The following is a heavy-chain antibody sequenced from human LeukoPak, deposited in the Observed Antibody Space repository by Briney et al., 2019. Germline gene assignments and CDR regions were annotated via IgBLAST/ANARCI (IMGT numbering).Heavy chain of an antibody. CDR3: TRDTALLDV. V-gene: IGHV3-49*04. CDR2: IRSKAYGGTT. D-gene: IGHD4-17*01. Sequence: GGSLRLSCTDSGLTFCDYAMSWVRQAPGKGLEWVGFIRSKAYGGTTEYAASVKGRFTISRDDSKSIAYLQMNSLKTEDTAVYYCTRDTALLDVWGQGTTVTVSS. J-gene: IGHJ6*02. CDR1: GLTFCDYA.